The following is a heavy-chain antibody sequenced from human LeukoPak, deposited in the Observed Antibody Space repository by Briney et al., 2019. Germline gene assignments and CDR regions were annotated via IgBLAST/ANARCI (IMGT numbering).Heavy chain of an antibody. CDR1: GYTFTSYG. Sequence: GASVKVSCKASGYTFTSYGISWVRQAPGQGLEWMGWMNPNSGNTGYAPKFQGRVSMTRNTSINTAYMELSSLRSEDTAVYYCARGRGKYSSLDYWGQGTLVTVSS. CDR2: MNPNSGNT. J-gene: IGHJ4*02. CDR3: ARGRGKYSSLDY. V-gene: IGHV1-8*02. D-gene: IGHD5-18*01.